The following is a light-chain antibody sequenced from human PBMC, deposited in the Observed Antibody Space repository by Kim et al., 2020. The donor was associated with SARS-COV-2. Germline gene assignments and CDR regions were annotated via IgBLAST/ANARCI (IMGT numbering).Light chain of an antibody. V-gene: IGLV3-19*01. CDR2: SKN. J-gene: IGLJ2*01. CDR3: KSRDSRGKVV. CDR1: SLRRYY. Sequence: VAWGQTVRITCQGDSLRRYYATRYQQKSGQAPVLVFYSKNSRPSGIPDRFSGSSSGNTASLTITGAQAADEADYYCKSRDSRGKVVFGGGTKVTVL.